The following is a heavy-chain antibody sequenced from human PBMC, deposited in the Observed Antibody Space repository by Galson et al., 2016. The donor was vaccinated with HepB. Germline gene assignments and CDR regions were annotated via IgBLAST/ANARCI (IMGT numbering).Heavy chain of an antibody. Sequence: SVKVSCKASGYTFTNYYIHWVRQAPGQGLQWMGVINPSGGSTNYAQKFQGRVTMTRDTYRRTVYMELSSLRSEDTAIYYCAREKYSAHTTGWYHYWGQGTLVTVSS. V-gene: IGHV1-46*01. D-gene: IGHD6-19*01. CDR1: GYTFTNYY. J-gene: IGHJ4*02. CDR3: AREKYSAHTTGWYHY. CDR2: INPSGGST.